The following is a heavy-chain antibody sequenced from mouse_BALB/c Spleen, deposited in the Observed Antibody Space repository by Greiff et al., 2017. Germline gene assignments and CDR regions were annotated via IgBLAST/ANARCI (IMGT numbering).Heavy chain of an antibody. Sequence: VQLQQSGPELVRPGVSVKISCKGSGYTFTDYAMHWVKQSHAKSLEWIGVISTYYGDASYNQKFKGKATMTVDKSSSTAYMELARLTSEDSAIYYCARGDGNWYFDVWGAGTTVTVSS. CDR2: ISTYYGDA. J-gene: IGHJ1*01. D-gene: IGHD2-1*01. CDR1: GYTFTDYA. V-gene: IGHV1-67*01. CDR3: ARGDGNWYFDV.